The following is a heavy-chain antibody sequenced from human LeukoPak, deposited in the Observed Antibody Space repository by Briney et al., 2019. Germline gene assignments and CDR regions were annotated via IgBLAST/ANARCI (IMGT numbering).Heavy chain of an antibody. CDR2: ISSSSSYT. J-gene: IGHJ5*02. CDR1: GFTFSDYY. V-gene: IGHV3-11*06. D-gene: IGHD2-2*01. Sequence: GGPLRLSCAASGFTFSDYYMSWIRQAPGKGLEWVSYISSSSSYTNYADSVKGRFTISRDNAKNSLYLQMNSLRAEDTAVYYCARSGYCSSTSCYRWFDPWGQGTLVTVSS. CDR3: ARSGYCSSTSCYRWFDP.